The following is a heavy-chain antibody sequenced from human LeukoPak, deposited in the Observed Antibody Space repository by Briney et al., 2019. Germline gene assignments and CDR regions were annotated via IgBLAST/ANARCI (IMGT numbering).Heavy chain of an antibody. Sequence: GGSLSLTGAASGFTVSSNYMSWVRQAPGKGLEWVSVIYSGGSTYYADSVKGRFTISRDNSKNTLYPQMNSLRAEDTAVYYCARSAGDFDHWGQGTLVTVSS. D-gene: IGHD3-10*01. V-gene: IGHV3-66*01. CDR1: GFTVSSNY. J-gene: IGHJ4*02. CDR2: IYSGGST. CDR3: ARSAGDFDH.